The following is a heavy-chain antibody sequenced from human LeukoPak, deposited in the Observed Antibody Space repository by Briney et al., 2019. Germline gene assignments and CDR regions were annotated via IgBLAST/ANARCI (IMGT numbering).Heavy chain of an antibody. CDR1: GFTFSSYE. CDR2: IWYDGSNK. CDR3: ARVGGGGWYDY. V-gene: IGHV3-33*08. D-gene: IGHD6-19*01. Sequence: GGSLRLSCAASGFTFSSYEMNWVRQAPGKGLEWVAVIWYDGSNKYYADSVKGRFTISRDNSKNTLYLQMNSLRAEDTAVYYCARVGGGGWYDYWGQGTLVTVSS. J-gene: IGHJ4*02.